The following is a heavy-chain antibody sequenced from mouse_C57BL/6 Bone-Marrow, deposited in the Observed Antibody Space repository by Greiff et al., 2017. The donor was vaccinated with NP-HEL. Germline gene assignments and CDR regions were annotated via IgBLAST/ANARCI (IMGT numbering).Heavy chain of an antibody. CDR2: IYPRDGST. CDR1: GYTFTDHT. D-gene: IGHD1-1*01. Sequence: QVQLKESDAELVKPGASVKISCKVSGYTFTDHTIHWMKQRPEQGLEWIGYIYPRDGSTKYNEKFKGKATLTADKSSSTAYMQLNSLTSEDSAVYFCARRDYYGSSPHYYAMDYWGQGTSVTVSS. V-gene: IGHV1-78*01. J-gene: IGHJ4*01. CDR3: ARRDYYGSSPHYYAMDY.